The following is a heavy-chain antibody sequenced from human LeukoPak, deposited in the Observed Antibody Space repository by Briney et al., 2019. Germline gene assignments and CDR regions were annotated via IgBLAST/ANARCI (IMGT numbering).Heavy chain of an antibody. CDR3: AKALGSTVTTRTYFDY. J-gene: IGHJ4*02. CDR1: GFTFHDYA. Sequence: PGGSLRLSCAASGFTFHDYAMHWVRQAPGKGLEWVSGLSWNGGNIGYAESVRGRFTISRDNAGNSLYLQMNSLRSEDTALYYCAKALGSTVTTRTYFDYWGQGTLVTVSS. V-gene: IGHV3-9*01. D-gene: IGHD4-17*01. CDR2: LSWNGGNI.